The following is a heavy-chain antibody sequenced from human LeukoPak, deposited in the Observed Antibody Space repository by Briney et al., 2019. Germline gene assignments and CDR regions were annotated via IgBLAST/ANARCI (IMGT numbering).Heavy chain of an antibody. D-gene: IGHD1-26*01. CDR3: ARVLSGSYCDY. J-gene: IGHJ4*02. CDR2: INPSGGST. CDR1: GYTFTSYY. V-gene: IGHV1-46*01. Sequence: ASVKVSCKASGYTFTSYYMHWVRQAPGQGLEWMGIINPSGGSTSCAQKFQGRVTMARDTSTSTVYMELSSLRSEDTAVYYCARVLSGSYCDYWGQGTLVTVSS.